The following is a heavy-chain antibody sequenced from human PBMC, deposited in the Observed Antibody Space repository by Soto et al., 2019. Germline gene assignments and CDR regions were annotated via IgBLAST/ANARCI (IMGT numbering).Heavy chain of an antibody. D-gene: IGHD3-3*01. V-gene: IGHV1-2*02. Sequence: QLHLVQSGAVVKKPGASVTVSCSASGYPVTAYYMHWVRQAPGRGLEWMGGINPATGAAKYTQTLQGRVTMTRDTSTSTVFRDLGGLTSEDTAVFYCARGGGVGVAGSAAFDMWGQGTLVTVSS. CDR2: INPATGAA. CDR3: ARGGGVGVAGSAAFDM. J-gene: IGHJ3*02. CDR1: GYPVTAYY.